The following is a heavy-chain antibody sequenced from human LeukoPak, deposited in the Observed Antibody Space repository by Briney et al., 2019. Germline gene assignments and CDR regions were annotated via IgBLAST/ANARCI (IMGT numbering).Heavy chain of an antibody. J-gene: IGHJ3*02. CDR2: IYYSGST. CDR1: GGSISSSSYY. V-gene: IGHV4-39*01. CDR3: ARLYDSSGYYSDDAFDI. Sequence: SETLSLTCTVSGGSISSSSYYWGWIRQPPGKGLEWIGSIYYSGSTYYNPSLKSRVTISVDTSKNQFSLKLSSVTAADTAVYYCARLYDSSGYYSDDAFDIWGQGTMVTVSS. D-gene: IGHD3-22*01.